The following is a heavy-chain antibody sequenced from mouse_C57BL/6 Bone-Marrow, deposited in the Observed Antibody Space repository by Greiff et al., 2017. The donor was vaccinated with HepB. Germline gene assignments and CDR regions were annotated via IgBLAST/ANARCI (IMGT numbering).Heavy chain of an antibody. CDR2: ISSGGSYT. CDR3: ERRGLWYFDV. Sequence: EVQRVESGGDLVKPGGSLKLSCAASGFTFSSYGMSWVRQTPDKRLEWVGTISSGGSYTYYPDSVKGRFTISRDNAKNTLYLQMSSLKSEDTAMYCCERRGLWYFDVWGTGTTVTVSS. J-gene: IGHJ1*03. D-gene: IGHD3-1*01. V-gene: IGHV5-6*01. CDR1: GFTFSSYG.